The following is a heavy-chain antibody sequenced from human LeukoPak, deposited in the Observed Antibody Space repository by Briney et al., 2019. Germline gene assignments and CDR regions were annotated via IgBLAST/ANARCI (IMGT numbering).Heavy chain of an antibody. CDR2: SSGGGDST. J-gene: IGHJ4*02. Sequence: GGSLLLSRAASAPIFSSLPITCVRQAPGKWREWVTSSSGGGDSTYYADSGKGRCHIYRDNSKTTMYLQMSSLNADDTAMYYCARLSVGARCLFDFWGQGILVTVSS. CDR3: ARLSVGARCLFDF. D-gene: IGHD1-26*01. CDR1: APIFSSLP. V-gene: IGHV3-23*01.